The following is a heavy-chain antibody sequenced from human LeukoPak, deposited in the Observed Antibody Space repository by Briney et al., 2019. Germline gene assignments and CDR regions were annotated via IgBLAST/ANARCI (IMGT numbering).Heavy chain of an antibody. J-gene: IGHJ4*02. D-gene: IGHD4-17*01. V-gene: IGHV3-30*18. CDR3: AKDATTVTSQGDY. CDR2: ISYDGSNK. Sequence: PGGSLRLSCAASGFTFSSYGMHWVRQAPGKGLEWVAVISYDGSNKYYADSVKGRFTISRDNSKNTLYLQMNSLRAEDTAVYHCAKDATTVTSQGDYWGQGTLVTVSS. CDR1: GFTFSSYG.